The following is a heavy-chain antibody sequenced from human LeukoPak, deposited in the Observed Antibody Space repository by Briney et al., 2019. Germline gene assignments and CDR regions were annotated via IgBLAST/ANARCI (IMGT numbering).Heavy chain of an antibody. J-gene: IGHJ4*02. V-gene: IGHV7-4-1*02. CDR3: ARDDAYYYDSSGYPTVDY. CDR2: INTNTGNP. Sequence: GASVKVSCKASGYTFTSYAMNWVRQATGQGLEWMGWINTNTGNPTYAQGFTGRFVFSLDTSVSTAYLQISSLKAEDTAVYYCARDDAYYYDSSGYPTVDYWGQGTLVTVSS. CDR1: GYTFTSYA. D-gene: IGHD3-22*01.